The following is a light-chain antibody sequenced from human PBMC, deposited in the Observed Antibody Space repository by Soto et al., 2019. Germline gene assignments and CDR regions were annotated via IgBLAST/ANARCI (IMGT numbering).Light chain of an antibody. Sequence: QSALTQPPSASGSPGQSVTISCTGTSSDVGGYKYVSWYQQHPGKAPKLMIFEVNKRPSGVPDRFSGSKSGNTASLTVSGLQADDEADYYCSSYACINNLGVFGTGTKVTVL. V-gene: IGLV2-8*01. J-gene: IGLJ1*01. CDR1: SSDVGGYKY. CDR2: EVN. CDR3: SSYACINNLGV.